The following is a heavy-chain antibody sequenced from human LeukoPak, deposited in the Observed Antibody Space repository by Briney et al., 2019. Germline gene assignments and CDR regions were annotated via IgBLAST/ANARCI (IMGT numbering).Heavy chain of an antibody. CDR3: ARGRRWGYYGSGSYICFDP. V-gene: IGHV4-39*07. CDR1: GGSISSSSYY. CDR2: INHSGST. J-gene: IGHJ5*02. Sequence: SETLSLTCTVSGGSISSSSYYWGWIRQPPGKGLEWIGEINHSGSTNYNPSLKSRVTISVDTSKNQFSLKLSSVTAADTAVYYCARGRRWGYYGSGSYICFDPWGQGTLVTVSS. D-gene: IGHD3-10*01.